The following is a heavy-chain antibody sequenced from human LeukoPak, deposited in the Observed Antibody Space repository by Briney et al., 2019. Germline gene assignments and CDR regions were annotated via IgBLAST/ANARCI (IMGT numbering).Heavy chain of an antibody. D-gene: IGHD3-10*01. CDR3: TTDLTYYYGSGSSGTFDY. V-gene: IGHV3-15*01. Sequence: GGSLRLSCVASGFSFSLSGMHWVRQAPGKGLEWVGRIKSKTDGGTTDYAAPVKGRFTISRDDSKNTLYLQMNSLKTEDTAVYYCTTDLTYYYGSGSSGTFDYWGQGTLVTVSS. J-gene: IGHJ4*02. CDR2: IKSKTDGGTT. CDR1: GFSFSLSG.